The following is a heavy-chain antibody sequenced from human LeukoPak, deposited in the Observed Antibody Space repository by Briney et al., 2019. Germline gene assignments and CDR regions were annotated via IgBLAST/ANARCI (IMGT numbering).Heavy chain of an antibody. V-gene: IGHV4-38-2*02. CDR1: GYSISSGYY. D-gene: IGHD2-2*01. CDR3: TRGARYCSSTSCYFFDY. J-gene: IGHJ4*02. CDR2: IYYSGST. Sequence: PSETLSLTCTVSGYSISSGYYWGWIRQPPGKGLEWIGSIYYSGSTYYNPSLKSRVTISVDTSKNQFSLKLSSVTAADTAVYYCTRGARYCSSTSCYFFDYWGQGTLVTVSS.